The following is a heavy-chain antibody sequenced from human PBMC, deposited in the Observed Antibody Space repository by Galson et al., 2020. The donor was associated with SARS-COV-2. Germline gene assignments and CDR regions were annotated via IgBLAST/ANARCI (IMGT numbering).Heavy chain of an antibody. Sequence: ASVKVSCKASGYTFISFYIHWVRQAPGQGLEWMGVINPSGDITSYAQKLRGRVTVTRDMSTQTVYMELSSLTSEDTAVYYCAREWGDINSSVFDYWGQVSLVVVSS. J-gene: IGHJ4*02. D-gene: IGHD2-21*01. CDR1: GYTFISFY. CDR3: AREWGDINSSVFDY. V-gene: IGHV1-46*04. CDR2: INPSGDIT.